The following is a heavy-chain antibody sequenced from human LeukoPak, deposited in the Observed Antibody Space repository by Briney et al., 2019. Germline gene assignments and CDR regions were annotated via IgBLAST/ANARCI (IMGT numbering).Heavy chain of an antibody. CDR3: AREGYDSSGYYYGW. J-gene: IGHJ4*02. Sequence: GGSLRLSCAASGFTFSDYYMSWLRQAPGKGLEWVSYISSSSTYTKYEASVKGRFTISRDNAKNSLYLQMDSLRAEDTAVYYCAREGYDSSGYYYGWWGQGTLVTVSS. V-gene: IGHV3-11*05. CDR1: GFTFSDYY. CDR2: ISSSSTYT. D-gene: IGHD3-22*01.